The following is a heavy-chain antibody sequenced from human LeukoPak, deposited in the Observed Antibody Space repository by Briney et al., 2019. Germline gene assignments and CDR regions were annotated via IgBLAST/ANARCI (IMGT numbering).Heavy chain of an antibody. J-gene: IGHJ6*03. D-gene: IGHD3-10*01. Sequence: SVKVSCKASGGTFSSYAISWVRQAPGQGLEWMGGIIPIFGTANYAQKFQGRVTITTDASTSTAYMELSSLRSEDTAVYYCARGETGGAIYYYYYYMDVWGKGTTVTVSS. CDR1: GGTFSSYA. V-gene: IGHV1-69*05. CDR2: IIPIFGTA. CDR3: ARGETGGAIYYYYYYMDV.